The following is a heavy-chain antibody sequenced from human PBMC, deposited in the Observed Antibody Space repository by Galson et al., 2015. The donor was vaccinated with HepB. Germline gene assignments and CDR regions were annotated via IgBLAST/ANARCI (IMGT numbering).Heavy chain of an antibody. J-gene: IGHJ6*02. V-gene: IGHV3-7*03. CDR2: IKQDGSEK. CDR1: GFTFSSYW. CDR3: ASMYSSSWPYYYYGMDV. Sequence: SLRLSCAASGFTFSSYWMSWVRQAPGKGLEWVANIKQDGSEKYYVDSVKGRFTIPRDNAKNSLYLQMNSLRAEDTAVYYCASMYSSSWPYYYYGMDVWGQGTTVTVSS. D-gene: IGHD6-13*01.